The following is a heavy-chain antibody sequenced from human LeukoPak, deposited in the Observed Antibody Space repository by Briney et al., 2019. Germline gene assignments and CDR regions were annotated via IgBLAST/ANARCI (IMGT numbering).Heavy chain of an antibody. V-gene: IGHV3-30*18. CDR1: GFTFSNYG. J-gene: IGHJ4*02. CDR3: AKEGYSSSWYYFDY. Sequence: PGGSLRLSCAASGFTFSNYGMHWVLQAPGKGLEWVAVISYDGSIKYYADSVKGRFTISRDNSKNTLYLQMNSLRAEDTAVYYCAKEGYSSSWYYFDYWGQGTLVTVSS. CDR2: ISYDGSIK. D-gene: IGHD6-13*01.